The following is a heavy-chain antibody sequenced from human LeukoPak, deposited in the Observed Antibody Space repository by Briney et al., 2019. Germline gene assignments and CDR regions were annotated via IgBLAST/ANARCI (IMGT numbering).Heavy chain of an antibody. CDR1: GFNFMTYA. D-gene: IGHD5-12*01. V-gene: IGHV3-23*01. CDR3: AKTAGNTGYDYVDY. CDR2: ISGSGGST. Sequence: GGSLRLSCAASGFNFMTYAMSWVRQAPGKGLEWVSVISGSGGSTSYADSVKGRFTISRDSSKNTLFLQMNSLRAEDTAVYYCAKTAGNTGYDYVDYCGQGTLVTVSS. J-gene: IGHJ4*02.